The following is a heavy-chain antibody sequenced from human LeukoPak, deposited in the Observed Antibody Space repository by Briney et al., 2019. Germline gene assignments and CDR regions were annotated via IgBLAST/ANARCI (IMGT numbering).Heavy chain of an antibody. D-gene: IGHD3-10*01. Sequence: TLSLTCAVSGGSISSGGYSWSWIRQPPGEGLEWIGYIYHSGSTYYNPSLKSRVTISVDRPKNQFSLKLSSVTAADTAVYYCARAGEYYYGSGSYQAGPFDYWGQGTLVTVSS. CDR1: GGSISSGGYS. CDR2: IYHSGST. CDR3: ARAGEYYYGSGSYQAGPFDY. J-gene: IGHJ4*02. V-gene: IGHV4-30-2*01.